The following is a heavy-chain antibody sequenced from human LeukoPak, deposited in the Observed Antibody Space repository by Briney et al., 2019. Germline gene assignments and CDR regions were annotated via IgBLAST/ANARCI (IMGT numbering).Heavy chain of an antibody. CDR1: GFTFSSYA. Sequence: GSLRLSCAASGFTFSSYAMTWVRQAPGKGLEWVANIKQDGSEKYYVDSVKGRFTISRDNAKNSVHLQMNSLRAGDTGVYYCARINSGIDLGDAYDIWGQGTTVTVSS. D-gene: IGHD1-26*01. CDR3: ARINSGIDLGDAYDI. J-gene: IGHJ3*02. CDR2: IKQDGSEK. V-gene: IGHV3-7*01.